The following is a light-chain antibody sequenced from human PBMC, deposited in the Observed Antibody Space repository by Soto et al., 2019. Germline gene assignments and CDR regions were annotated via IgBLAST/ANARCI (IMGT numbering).Light chain of an antibody. J-gene: IGLJ3*02. Sequence: QSALTQPASVSGSPGQSITISCTGTSSDVGGYNYVSWYQQHPGKAPKLMIYEVNNRPSGVSNRFSGSTSGPSATLTITAVQVGDEAEYYCGTWGWGLRVFGAGTKLTVL. CDR2: EVN. V-gene: IGLV2-14*01. CDR1: SSDVGGYNY. CDR3: GTWGWGLRV.